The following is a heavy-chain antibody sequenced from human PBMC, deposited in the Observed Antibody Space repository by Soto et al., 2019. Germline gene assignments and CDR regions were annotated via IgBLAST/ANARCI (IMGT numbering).Heavy chain of an antibody. V-gene: IGHV1-69*13. Sequence: SVKVSCKASGGTFSSYAISCVRQAPGQGLEWMGGIIPIFGTANYAQKFQGRVTITADESTSTAYMELSSLRSEDTAVYYCARVDTPGFDYYYGMDVWAKGPRSPSP. CDR1: GGTFSSYA. J-gene: IGHJ6*02. CDR3: ARVDTPGFDYYYGMDV. CDR2: IIPIFGTA. D-gene: IGHD3-10*01.